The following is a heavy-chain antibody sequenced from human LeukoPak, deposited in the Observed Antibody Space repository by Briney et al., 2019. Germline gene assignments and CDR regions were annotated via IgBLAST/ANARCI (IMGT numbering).Heavy chain of an antibody. J-gene: IGHJ6*02. CDR1: GGSISSSSYY. D-gene: IGHD5-18*01. V-gene: IGHV4-39*07. CDR3: PRFKRGTAMAFGMDV. Sequence: SETLPLTCTVSGGSISSSSYYWGWIRQPPGKGLEWIGSIYYSGSTNYNPSLKSRVTISVDTSKNQFSLKLSSVTAADTAVYYCPRFKRGTAMAFGMDVWGQGTTVTVSS. CDR2: IYYSGST.